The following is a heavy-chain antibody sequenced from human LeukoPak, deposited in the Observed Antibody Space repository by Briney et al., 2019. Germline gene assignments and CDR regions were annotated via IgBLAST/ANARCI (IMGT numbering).Heavy chain of an antibody. CDR3: ARSAYGDSYFDY. V-gene: IGHV3-30*03. CDR1: GFTFSSYG. Sequence: GGSLRLSCAASGFTFSSYGMHWVRQAPGKGLEWVAVISYDGSNKYYADSVKGRFTISRDNSKNTLYLQMNSLRAEDTAVYYCARSAYGDSYFDYWGQGTLVTVSS. CDR2: ISYDGSNK. D-gene: IGHD4-17*01. J-gene: IGHJ4*02.